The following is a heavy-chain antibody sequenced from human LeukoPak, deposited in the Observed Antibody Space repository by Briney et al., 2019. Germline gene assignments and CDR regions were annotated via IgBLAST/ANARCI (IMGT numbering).Heavy chain of an antibody. CDR1: GFTFSSYG. CDR2: IWYDGSNK. J-gene: IGHJ4*02. V-gene: IGHV3-33*01. D-gene: IGHD5-24*01. CDR3: ARANTGLTATALIDY. Sequence: GGSLRLACAASGFTFSSYGMHWVRQAPGKGLEWVAVIWYDGSNKYYADSVKGRFTISRDNSKNTLYLQMNSLRAEDTAVYYCARANTGLTATALIDYWGQGTLVTVSS.